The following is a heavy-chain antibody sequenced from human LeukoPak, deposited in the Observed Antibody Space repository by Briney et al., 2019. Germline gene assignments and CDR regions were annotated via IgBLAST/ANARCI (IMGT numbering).Heavy chain of an antibody. J-gene: IGHJ6*03. V-gene: IGHV1-69*05. CDR3: ARMEVYYYYYMDV. Sequence: GASVKVSCKASGGTFSSYAISWVRQAPGQGLEWMGGIIPIFGTANYAQKFQGGVTITTDESTSTAYMELSSLRSEDTAVYYCARMEVYYYYYMDVWGKGTTVTVSS. CDR1: GGTFSSYA. CDR2: IIPIFGTA. D-gene: IGHD3-3*01.